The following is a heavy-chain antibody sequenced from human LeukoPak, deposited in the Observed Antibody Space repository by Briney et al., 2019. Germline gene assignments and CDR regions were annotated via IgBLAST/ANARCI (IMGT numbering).Heavy chain of an antibody. CDR1: GYTFTGYY. Sequence: GASVKVSCKASGYTFTGYYMHWVRQAPGQGLEWMGWINPNSGGTNYAQKFQGRVTMTRDTSISTAYMELSRLRSDDTAVYYCARGVAPLGIAAAGNWFDPWGQGTLVTVSS. V-gene: IGHV1-2*02. D-gene: IGHD6-13*01. CDR3: ARGVAPLGIAAAGNWFDP. CDR2: INPNSGGT. J-gene: IGHJ5*02.